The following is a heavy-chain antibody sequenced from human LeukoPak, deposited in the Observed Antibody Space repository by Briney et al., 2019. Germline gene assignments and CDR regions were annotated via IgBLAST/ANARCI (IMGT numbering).Heavy chain of an antibody. CDR3: ATVYGYGDY. CDR2: ISGSGDTT. V-gene: IGHV3-23*01. J-gene: IGHJ4*02. CDR1: GFTFGSYA. Sequence: QPGGSLRLSCAASGFTFGSYAMNWDRQAPGKGLEWVSTISGSGDTTYYADSVKGRFTISRDNAKNSLYLQMNTLRAEDTAVYYCATVYGYGDYWGQGTLVTVSS. D-gene: IGHD2-8*01.